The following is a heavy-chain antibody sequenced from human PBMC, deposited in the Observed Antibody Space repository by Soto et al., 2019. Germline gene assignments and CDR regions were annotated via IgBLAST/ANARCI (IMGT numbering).Heavy chain of an antibody. CDR3: ARGVGSGSYYNQYNWFDP. CDR1: GYTFTNYG. Sequence: QVQLVQSGGEVKKPGASVKVSCKASGYTFTNYGISWVRQAPGQGLEWMGWINVYNGNTKYAPKVQGRVTMTTDTSTSTGYMELRSLRSDDTALYYCARGVGSGSYYNQYNWFDPWGQGTLVTVSS. J-gene: IGHJ5*02. D-gene: IGHD3-10*01. CDR2: INVYNGNT. V-gene: IGHV1-18*01.